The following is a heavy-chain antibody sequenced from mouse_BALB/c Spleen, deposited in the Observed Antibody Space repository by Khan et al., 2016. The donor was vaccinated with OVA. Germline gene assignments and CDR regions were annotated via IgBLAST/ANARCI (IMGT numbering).Heavy chain of an antibody. Sequence: EVELVESGGGLVKPGGSLKLSCAASGFTFSSYAMSWVRQTPEKRLEWVATINSDGIYTYYPHSVKGRLTISRDNAKNTLYLQMSSLRSEDTAMYYCARHSFGPFAYWGQGTLVTVSA. J-gene: IGHJ3*01. CDR1: GFTFSSYA. CDR3: ARHSFGPFAY. CDR2: INSDGIYT. V-gene: IGHV5-9-3*01. D-gene: IGHD1-1*01.